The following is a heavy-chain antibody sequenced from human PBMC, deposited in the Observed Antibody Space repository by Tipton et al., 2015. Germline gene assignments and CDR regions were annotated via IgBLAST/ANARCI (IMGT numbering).Heavy chain of an antibody. V-gene: IGHV5-51*01. D-gene: IGHD1-26*01. CDR2: IYPGDSEP. J-gene: IGHJ4*02. CDR1: GYIFTSFW. Sequence: QLVQSGAEVKKPGESLKISCKGSGYIFTSFWIGWVRQMPAISLEWMGTIYPGDSEPRYNPSFQGQATISAEKSITTAYLQRCSLKASDTAMYYCVRRARRVGSHSYPYYFDYWGQGTLVPVSS. CDR3: VRRARRVGSHSYPYYFDY.